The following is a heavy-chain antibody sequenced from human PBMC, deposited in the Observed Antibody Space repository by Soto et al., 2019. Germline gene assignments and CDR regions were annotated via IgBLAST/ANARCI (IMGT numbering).Heavy chain of an antibody. D-gene: IGHD6-19*01. V-gene: IGHV1-3*01. CDR2: INAGNGNT. CDR3: ASTQNLYSSGWYVRLDY. J-gene: IGHJ4*02. Sequence: QVQLVQSGAEVKKPGASVKVSCKASGYTFTSYAMHWVRQAPGQRLEWMGWINAGNGNTKYSQKFQGRVTITRDTSASTAYMELSSLRSEDTAVYYCASTQNLYSSGWYVRLDYWGQGTLVTVSS. CDR1: GYTFTSYA.